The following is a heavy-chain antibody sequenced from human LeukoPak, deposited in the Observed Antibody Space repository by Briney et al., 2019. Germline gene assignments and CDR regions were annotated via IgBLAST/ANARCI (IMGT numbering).Heavy chain of an antibody. V-gene: IGHV1-2*02. D-gene: IGHD3-10*01. CDR1: GYTFTSYY. CDR2: INPNSGGT. Sequence: ASVKVSCKASGYTFTSYYMHWVRQAPGQGLEWMGWINPNSGGTNYAQKFQGRVTMTRDTSISTAYMELSRLRSDDTAVYYCARDRARVITMVRGVIGDYWGQGTLVTVSS. J-gene: IGHJ4*02. CDR3: ARDRARVITMVRGVIGDY.